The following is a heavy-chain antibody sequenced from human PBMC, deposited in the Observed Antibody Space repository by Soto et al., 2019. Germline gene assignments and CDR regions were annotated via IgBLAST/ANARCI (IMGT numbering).Heavy chain of an antibody. J-gene: IGHJ6*02. CDR1: GFAVSSNY. V-gene: IGHV3-66*01. Sequence: GGSLRFSCAASGFAVSSNYMTWVRQAPGKGLEWVSVIHSGGDTHYADSVRGRFTISRDNSKNTLYLQMNSLRAEDTAVYYCARSRTGTTYGGMDVWGQGTTVTVSS. CDR2: IHSGGDT. CDR3: ARSRTGTTYGGMDV. D-gene: IGHD1-7*01.